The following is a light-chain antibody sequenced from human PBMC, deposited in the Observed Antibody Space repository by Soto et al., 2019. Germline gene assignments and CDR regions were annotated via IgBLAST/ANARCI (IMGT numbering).Light chain of an antibody. CDR3: QEYNSYTGT. Sequence: AIKMTQSPSSVSASVGDRVTITCRASQSISNYLYWYQQKPGRAPKLLIYDASSLQSGVPSRFSSSGSGTEFTLTISSLQPDDFVTYYCQEYNSYTGTFGPGTKVDIK. CDR2: DAS. CDR1: QSISNY. V-gene: IGKV1-13*02. J-gene: IGKJ1*01.